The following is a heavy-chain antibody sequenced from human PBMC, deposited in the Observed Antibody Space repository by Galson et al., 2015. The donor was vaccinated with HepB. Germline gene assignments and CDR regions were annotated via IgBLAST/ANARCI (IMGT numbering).Heavy chain of an antibody. D-gene: IGHD1-14*01. J-gene: IGHJ6*02. CDR1: GDSVSSNSAA. CDR3: AMVAGTIYYYGMDV. CDR2: TYYRAKWYS. Sequence: CAISGDSVSSNSAAWYWIRQSPSRGLEWLGRTYYRAKWYSDYAESVRSRITINPDTSKNQFSLHLNSVTPEDTAVYYCAMVAGTIYYYGMDVWGQGTTVTVSS. V-gene: IGHV6-1*01.